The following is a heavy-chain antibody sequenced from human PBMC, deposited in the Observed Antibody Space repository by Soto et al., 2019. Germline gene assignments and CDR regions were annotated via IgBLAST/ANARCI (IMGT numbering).Heavy chain of an antibody. CDR3: ARVFGTIYYYGMDV. J-gene: IGHJ6*02. Sequence: SQTLSLTCAISGDSVSSNSDAWNWIRQSPSRGLEWLGRTYYRSKWYNDYAVSVRSRITINPDTSKNQFSLQLNSVTPEDTAVYYCARVFGTIYYYGMDVWGQGTTVTVSS. D-gene: IGHD1-7*01. V-gene: IGHV6-1*01. CDR1: GDSVSSNSDA. CDR2: TYYRSKWYN.